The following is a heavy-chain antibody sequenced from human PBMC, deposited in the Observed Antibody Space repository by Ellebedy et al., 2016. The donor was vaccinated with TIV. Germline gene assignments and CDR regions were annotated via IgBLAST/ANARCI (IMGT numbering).Heavy chain of an antibody. CDR2: INHREST. D-gene: IGHD2-2*01. J-gene: IGHJ4*02. CDR1: GGSIGGYY. Sequence: MPSETLSLTCTVSGGSIGGYYWGRFRQPPGKGLEWIGSINHRESTYYNPSLKSRVTISVDTSKNQFSLKLTSVTAADTAVFYCARDGTSVAFDYWGQGTLVTVSS. CDR3: ARDGTSVAFDY. V-gene: IGHV4-38-2*02.